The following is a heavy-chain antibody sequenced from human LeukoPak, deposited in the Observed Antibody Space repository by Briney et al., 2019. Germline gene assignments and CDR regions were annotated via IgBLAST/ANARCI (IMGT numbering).Heavy chain of an antibody. CDR1: GFTFSIYA. V-gene: IGHV3-23*01. CDR2: ITSRDGGT. J-gene: IGHJ5*01. Sequence: GGSLRLSXAASGFTFSIYAMSWVRQAPGKGLEWVSSITSRDGGTFYTDPVKGRFTISRDNSKNMLYLQMNSPRAEDTAIYYCAKDRPNYYESNGDYYRRNGDSWGQGTLVTVSS. D-gene: IGHD3-22*01. CDR3: AKDRPNYYESNGDYYRRNGDS.